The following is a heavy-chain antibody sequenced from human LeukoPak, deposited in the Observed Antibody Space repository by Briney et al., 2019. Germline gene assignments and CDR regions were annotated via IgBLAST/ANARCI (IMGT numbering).Heavy chain of an antibody. CDR3: ATSWDY. CDR2: IKQDGSEK. J-gene: IGHJ4*02. CDR1: GMIFSKYW. Sequence: GGSLRLSCEASGMIFSKYWMSWVRQAPGKGLGWVANIKQDGSEKCYLDSVKGRFTISRDNAKNSLYLHMNSLRADDTAVYYCATSWDYWGQGTLVTVSS. V-gene: IGHV3-7*01.